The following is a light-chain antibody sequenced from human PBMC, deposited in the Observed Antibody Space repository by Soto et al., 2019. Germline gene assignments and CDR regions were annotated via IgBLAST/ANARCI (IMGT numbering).Light chain of an antibody. CDR1: SSDVGAYDY. Sequence: QSALTQPASVSGSPGQSIAISCTGTSSDVGAYDYVSWYQQHPGKAPKLMINDVNHRPSGVSNRFCGSKSGNTASLTISGLQAEDEADYYCSSSTSSGSVIFGGGTKLTVL. J-gene: IGLJ2*01. CDR3: SSSTSSGSVI. CDR2: DVN. V-gene: IGLV2-14*03.